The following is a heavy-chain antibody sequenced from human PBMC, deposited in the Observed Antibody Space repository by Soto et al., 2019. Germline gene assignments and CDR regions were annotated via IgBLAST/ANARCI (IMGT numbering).Heavy chain of an antibody. CDR1: GYSFTSYW. Sequence: GESLKISCKGSGYSFTSYWIGWVRQMPGKGLEWMGIIYPGDSDTRYSPSFQGQVTISADKSISTAYLQWSSLKASDTAMYYCARLNRPLYYYYGMDVWGQGTTVTVSS. CDR2: IYPGDSDT. V-gene: IGHV5-51*01. CDR3: ARLNRPLYYYYGMDV. J-gene: IGHJ6*02.